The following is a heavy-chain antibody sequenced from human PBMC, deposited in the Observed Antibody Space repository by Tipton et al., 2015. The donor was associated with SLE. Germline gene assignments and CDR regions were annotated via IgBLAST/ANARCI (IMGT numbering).Heavy chain of an antibody. Sequence: TLSLTCTVSGGSISSSSYYWGWFRQPPGKGLEWIGSIYYSGSTYYNPSLKSRVTISVDTSKNQFSLKLSSVTAADTAVYYCARDIGYYDSSGLDFDYWGQGTLVTVSS. CDR1: GGSISSSSYY. CDR3: ARDIGYYDSSGLDFDY. CDR2: IYYSGST. J-gene: IGHJ4*02. V-gene: IGHV4-39*07. D-gene: IGHD3-22*01.